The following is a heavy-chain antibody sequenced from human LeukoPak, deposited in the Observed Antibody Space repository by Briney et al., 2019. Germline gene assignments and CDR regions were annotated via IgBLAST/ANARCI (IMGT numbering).Heavy chain of an antibody. V-gene: IGHV4-30-2*01. Sequence: SETLSLTCTVSGGSISSGSYYWSWIRQPPGKGLEWIGYIYHSGSTYYNPSLKSRVTISVDRSKNQFSLKLTSVTAADTAVYYCAGGVVVPAANYYYMDVWGKGTTVTVSS. J-gene: IGHJ6*03. D-gene: IGHD2-2*01. CDR1: GGSISSGSYY. CDR2: IYHSGST. CDR3: AGGVVVPAANYYYMDV.